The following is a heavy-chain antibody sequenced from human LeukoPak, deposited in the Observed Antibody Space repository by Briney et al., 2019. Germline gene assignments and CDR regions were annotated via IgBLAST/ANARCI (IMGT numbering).Heavy chain of an antibody. CDR2: IYSGGST. J-gene: IGHJ4*02. CDR3: ARESDYYFDY. Sequence: GGSLRLSCAASGFTFSSYWMHWVRQAPGKGLEWVSVIYSGGSTYYADSVKGRFTISRDNSKNTLYLQMNSLRAEDTAVYYCARESDYYFDYWGQGTLVTVSS. CDR1: GFTFSSYW. V-gene: IGHV3-53*01.